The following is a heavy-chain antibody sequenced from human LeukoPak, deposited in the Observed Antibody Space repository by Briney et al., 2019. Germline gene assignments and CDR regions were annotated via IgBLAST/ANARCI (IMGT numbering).Heavy chain of an antibody. Sequence: SSETLSLTCAVYGGSFSGYYWSWIRQPPGKGLEWIGEINHSGSTNYNPSLKSRVTISVDTSKNQFPLKLSSVTAADTAVYYCARRWDIVVNWFDPWGQGTLVTVSS. V-gene: IGHV4-34*01. CDR1: GGSFSGYY. CDR2: INHSGST. CDR3: ARRWDIVVNWFDP. D-gene: IGHD2-15*01. J-gene: IGHJ5*02.